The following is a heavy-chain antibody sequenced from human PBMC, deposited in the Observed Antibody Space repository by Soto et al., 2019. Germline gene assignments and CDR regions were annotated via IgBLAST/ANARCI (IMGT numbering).Heavy chain of an antibody. CDR1: GGSISSYY. V-gene: IGHV4-59*01. D-gene: IGHD5-12*01. CDR2: IYYSGST. J-gene: IGHJ5*02. Sequence: QVQLQESGPGLVKPSETLSLTCTVSGGSISSYYWSWIRQPPGKGLEWIGYIYYSGSTNYNPSLKSRVTISVDTSKNQFSPKLSSVTAADTAVYYCARGLHGNWFDPWGQGTLVTVSS. CDR3: ARGLHGNWFDP.